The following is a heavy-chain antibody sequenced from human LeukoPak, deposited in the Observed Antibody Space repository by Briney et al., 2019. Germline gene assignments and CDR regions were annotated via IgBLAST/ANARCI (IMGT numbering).Heavy chain of an antibody. CDR1: GFTFSNYA. D-gene: IGHD1-26*01. V-gene: IGHV3-23*01. Sequence: GGFLRLSCAASGFTFSNYAMSWVRQAPGKGLEWVSLINGSGGSTYYADSVEGRFTISRDNSKNTLYMQMESLRAEDTAVYYCAKSHYSGNYYGDFEYWGQGILVTVSS. J-gene: IGHJ4*02. CDR2: INGSGGST. CDR3: AKSHYSGNYYGDFEY.